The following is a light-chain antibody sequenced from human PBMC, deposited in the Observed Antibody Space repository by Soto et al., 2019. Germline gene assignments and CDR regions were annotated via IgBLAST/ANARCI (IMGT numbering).Light chain of an antibody. J-gene: IGLJ1*01. Sequence: QSVLTQPASVSGSPGQSITISCTGTSSDVGTYNYVSWYQHHPGKAPKLIIYEVSNRPSGVSNRFSGSKSGSTASLTIYGLQADDEAAYHCSSYTRDTALIFGTGTQVTVL. V-gene: IGLV2-14*01. CDR1: SSDVGTYNY. CDR3: SSYTRDTALI. CDR2: EVS.